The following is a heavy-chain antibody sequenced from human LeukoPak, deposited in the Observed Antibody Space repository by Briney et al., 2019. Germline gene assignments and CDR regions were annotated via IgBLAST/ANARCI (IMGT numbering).Heavy chain of an antibody. CDR2: IFHSGST. J-gene: IGHJ6*03. D-gene: IGHD5-18*01. Sequence: PSETLSLTCTVSGGSISRHYWSWIRQPPGKGLEWIGYIFHSGSTNYNPSLKSRVTISVDTSKNQFSLKLSSVTAADTAVYYCAGGYYYSYYYYMDVWGKGTTVTISS. V-gene: IGHV4-59*11. CDR3: AGGYYYSYYYYMDV. CDR1: GGSISRHY.